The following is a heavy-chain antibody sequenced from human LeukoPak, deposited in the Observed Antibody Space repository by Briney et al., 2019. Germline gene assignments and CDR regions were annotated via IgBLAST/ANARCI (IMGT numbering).Heavy chain of an antibody. CDR3: ARDPEKMATSNWFDP. J-gene: IGHJ5*02. CDR2: ISYDGSNK. CDR1: GFSFSSYA. V-gene: IGHV3-30*04. Sequence: PGGSLRLSCAASGFSFSSYAMHWVRQAPGKGLEWVAVISYDGSNKYYAASVKGRFTISRDNSKNTLYLQMNSLRAEDTAVYYCARDPEKMATSNWFDPWGQGTLVTVSS. D-gene: IGHD5-24*01.